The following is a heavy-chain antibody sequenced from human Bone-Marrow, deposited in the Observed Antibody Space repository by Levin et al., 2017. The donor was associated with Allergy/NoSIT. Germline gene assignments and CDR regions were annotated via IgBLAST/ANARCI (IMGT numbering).Heavy chain of an antibody. CDR2: ISDSGSTI. J-gene: IGHJ6*02. V-gene: IGHV3-48*03. Sequence: GGSLRLSCAASGFTFSTYEMNWVRQAPGKGLEWVSYISDSGSTIYYADSVRGRFTISRDNAKNSLYLQMNSLRAEDTALYYCARDKAARRGIFPYAYGMDVWGQGTAVTVSS. CDR3: ARDKAARRGIFPYAYGMDV. CDR1: GFTFSTYE. D-gene: IGHD6-6*01.